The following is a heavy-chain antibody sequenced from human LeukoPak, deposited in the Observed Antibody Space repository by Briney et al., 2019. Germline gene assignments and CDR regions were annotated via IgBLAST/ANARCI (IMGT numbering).Heavy chain of an antibody. CDR3: AKDLGIAAAGTNY. Sequence: GGSLRLSCAASGFTFSSYGMHWVRQAPGKGLEWVAVISYDGSNKYYADSVKGRFTISRDNSKNTLCLQMNSLRAEDTAVYYCAKDLGIAAAGTNYWGQGTLVTVSS. D-gene: IGHD6-13*01. J-gene: IGHJ4*02. V-gene: IGHV3-30*18. CDR2: ISYDGSNK. CDR1: GFTFSSYG.